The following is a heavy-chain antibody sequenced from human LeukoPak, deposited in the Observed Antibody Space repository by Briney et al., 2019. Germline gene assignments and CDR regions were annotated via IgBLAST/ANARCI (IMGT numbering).Heavy chain of an antibody. J-gene: IGHJ4*02. CDR2: IKEDGSEK. Sequence: GGSLRLSCAASRFPFSSHWMSWVRQAPGKGLEWVANIKEDGSEKYYVDSVKGRFTISRDNAKNSLYLQMNSLRAEDTAVYYRARGGGGYDILTGWGQGTLVTVSS. V-gene: IGHV3-7*01. CDR3: ARGGGGYDILTG. D-gene: IGHD3-9*01. CDR1: RFPFSSHW.